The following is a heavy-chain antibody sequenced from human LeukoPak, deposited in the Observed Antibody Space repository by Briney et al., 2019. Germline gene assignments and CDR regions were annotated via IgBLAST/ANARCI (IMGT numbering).Heavy chain of an antibody. CDR2: ISGSGGST. CDR3: AKFSAAGIWYFDL. D-gene: IGHD6-13*01. V-gene: IGHV3-23*01. J-gene: IGHJ2*01. Sequence: QAGGSLRLSCAASGFTFSSYAMSWVRQAPGKGLEWVSAISGSGGSTYYADSVKGRFTISRDNSKNTLYLQMNSLRADDTAVYYCAKFSAAGIWYFDLWGRGTLVTVSS. CDR1: GFTFSSYA.